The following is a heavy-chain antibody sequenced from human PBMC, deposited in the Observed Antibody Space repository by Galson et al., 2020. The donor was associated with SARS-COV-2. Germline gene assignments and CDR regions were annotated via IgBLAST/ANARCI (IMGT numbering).Heavy chain of an antibody. Sequence: PSETLSLTCTVSGGSITSSGYYWGWIRQPPGKGLEWIGSVYDSGSTHYNPSLKSRVTISGDTSKNQFSLKLTSVTAADTAVYYCARGRGGIFGVANWFDPWGQGTLVTVSS. CDR1: GGSITSSGYY. CDR2: VYDSGST. D-gene: IGHD3-3*01. J-gene: IGHJ5*02. V-gene: IGHV4-39*07. CDR3: ARGRGGIFGVANWFDP.